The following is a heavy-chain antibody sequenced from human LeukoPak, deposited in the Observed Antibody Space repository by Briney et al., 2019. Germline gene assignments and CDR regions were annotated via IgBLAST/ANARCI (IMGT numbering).Heavy chain of an antibody. CDR2: IYSGGSA. CDR1: GGSISSNY. CDR3: ARHSSGVGRFDP. J-gene: IGHJ5*02. V-gene: IGHV4-4*07. D-gene: IGHD2-15*01. Sequence: SETLSLTCTVSGGSISSNYWSWVRQSAGKGLEWIGRIYSGGSASYNPSLKSRVTISVDTSKNQFSLKLSSVTAADTAVYYCARHSSGVGRFDPWGQGTLVTVSS.